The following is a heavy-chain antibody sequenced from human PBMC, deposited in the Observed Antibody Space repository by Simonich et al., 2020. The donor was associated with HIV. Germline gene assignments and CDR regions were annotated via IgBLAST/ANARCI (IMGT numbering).Heavy chain of an antibody. J-gene: IGHJ5*02. CDR3: ARTYYYDSSGYYAGWFDP. D-gene: IGHD3-22*01. CDR1: GGSFSGDS. Sequence: QVQLQQWGAGLLKPSETLSLTCAVYGGSFSGDSWTWIRQPPGKGLEWIGEINHSGSTNYNPSLKSRVTISVDTSKNQCSLKLSSVTAADTAVYYCARTYYYDSSGYYAGWFDPWGQGTLVTVSS. V-gene: IGHV4-34*01. CDR2: INHSGST.